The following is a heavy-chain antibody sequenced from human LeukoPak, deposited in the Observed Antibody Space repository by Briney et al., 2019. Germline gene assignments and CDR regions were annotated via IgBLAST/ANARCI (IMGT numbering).Heavy chain of an antibody. CDR2: ISGSGDNT. CDR1: GFIFSNYA. Sequence: PGGSPRLSCVASGFIFSNYAMSWVRQAPGKGLEWVSVISGSGDNTYYADSVKGRFTISRDNSKNTLYLQMNSPRAEDTAVYYCAKDRSDNSSWYLGDYWGQGTLVTVSS. D-gene: IGHD6-19*01. J-gene: IGHJ4*02. V-gene: IGHV3-23*01. CDR3: AKDRSDNSSWYLGDY.